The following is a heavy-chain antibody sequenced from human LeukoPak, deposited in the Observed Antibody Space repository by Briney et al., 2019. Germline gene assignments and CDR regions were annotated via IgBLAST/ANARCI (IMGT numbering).Heavy chain of an antibody. V-gene: IGHV4-4*07. D-gene: IGHD1-26*01. CDR2: IYSIGST. Sequence: PSETLSLTCSVSGDSIRSYYWSWIRQPAGKGLERIGRIYSIGSTNYNPSLKSRGTMSVDTSKNQFSLKLTSVTAADTAVYYCARESGSYSRIEYWGQGTLVTVSS. J-gene: IGHJ4*02. CDR3: ARESGSYSRIEY. CDR1: GDSIRSYY.